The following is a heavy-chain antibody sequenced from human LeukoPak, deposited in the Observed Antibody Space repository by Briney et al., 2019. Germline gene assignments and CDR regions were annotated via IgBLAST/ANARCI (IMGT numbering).Heavy chain of an antibody. V-gene: IGHV4-4*07. CDR1: GGSISNYY. CDR2: IYTSEKT. Sequence: PSETLSLTCTVSGGSISNYYWSWIRQPAGKGLEWVGRIYTSEKTNYNPSLKSRIAMSIDTSKNQFSLKLTSVTAADTAVYYCARDQRCSSFSCYTGQLRPFDYWGQGTLVTVSA. CDR3: ARDQRCSSFSCYTGQLRPFDY. J-gene: IGHJ4*01. D-gene: IGHD2-2*02.